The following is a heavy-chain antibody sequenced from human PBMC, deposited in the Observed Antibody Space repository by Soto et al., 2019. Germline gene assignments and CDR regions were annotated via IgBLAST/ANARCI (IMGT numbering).Heavy chain of an antibody. CDR2: ISGSAYST. Sequence: EVQLLESGGCLVQPGRSLRLSCAASGFTFSSHAMSWVRQAPGKGLEWVSTISGSAYSTYYADSVKGRFTISRDNSKNTLYLQMNSLRAEDTALYYCAKGKLGYCSGGSCYYNGLDVWGQGTTVTVSS. V-gene: IGHV3-23*01. CDR1: GFTFSSHA. D-gene: IGHD2-15*01. J-gene: IGHJ6*02. CDR3: AKGKLGYCSGGSCYYNGLDV.